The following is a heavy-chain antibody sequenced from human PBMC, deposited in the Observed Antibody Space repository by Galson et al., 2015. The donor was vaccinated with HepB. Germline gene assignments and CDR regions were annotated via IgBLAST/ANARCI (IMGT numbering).Heavy chain of an antibody. CDR2: IRYDGSNK. J-gene: IGHJ4*02. CDR1: GFTFSSYG. Sequence: SLRLSCAASGFTFSSYGMHWVRQAPGKGLEWVAFIRYDGSNKYYADSVKGRFTISRDNSKNTLYLQMNSLRAEDTAVYYCATRGVVVAASPFDYWGQGTLVTVSS. CDR3: ATRGVVVAASPFDY. D-gene: IGHD2-15*01. V-gene: IGHV3-30*02.